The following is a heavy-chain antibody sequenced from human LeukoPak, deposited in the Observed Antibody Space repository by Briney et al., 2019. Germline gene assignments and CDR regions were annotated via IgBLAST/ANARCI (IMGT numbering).Heavy chain of an antibody. D-gene: IGHD6-13*01. CDR2: IIPIFGTA. CDR1: GYTFTRNG. V-gene: IGHV1-69*13. Sequence: SVKVSCKASGYTFTRNGLSWVRQAPGQGLEWMGGIIPIFGTANYAQKFQGRVTITADESTSTAYMELSSLRSEDTAVYYCATDHKAAAGIWNAFDIWGQGTMVTVSS. CDR3: ATDHKAAAGIWNAFDI. J-gene: IGHJ3*02.